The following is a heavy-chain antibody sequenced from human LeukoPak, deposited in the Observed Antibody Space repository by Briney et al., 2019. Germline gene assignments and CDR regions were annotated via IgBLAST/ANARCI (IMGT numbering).Heavy chain of an antibody. CDR1: GYSENFYG. D-gene: IGHD1-26*01. Sequence: ASVKVSCKTSGYSENFYGITWVRQVAGQGLEWMGWISAQHGQTEYAPNSQDRVTMTTDTYTNTAYMELSRLRSDDTAVYYCARAAGGSYGADAFDIWGPGTMVTVSS. J-gene: IGHJ3*02. CDR3: ARAAGGSYGADAFDI. CDR2: ISAQHGQT. V-gene: IGHV1-18*01.